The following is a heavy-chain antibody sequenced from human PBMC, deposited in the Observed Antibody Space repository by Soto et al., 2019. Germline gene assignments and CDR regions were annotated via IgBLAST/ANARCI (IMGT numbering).Heavy chain of an antibody. Sequence: QVQLVQSGAEVTKPGSSAKVSCKASGGTFSSYAISYVRQAPGQGLEWMGGIIPIFGTANYAQKFQGRVTITADKSTSTAYRVLSSLRSEDTAVYYCARGVQLWHNFDYWGQGTLVTVSS. CDR2: IIPIFGTA. D-gene: IGHD5-18*01. CDR3: ARGVQLWHNFDY. CDR1: GGTFSSYA. J-gene: IGHJ4*02. V-gene: IGHV1-69*06.